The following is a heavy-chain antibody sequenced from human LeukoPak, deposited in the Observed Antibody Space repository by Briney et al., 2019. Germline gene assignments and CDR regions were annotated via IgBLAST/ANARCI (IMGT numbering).Heavy chain of an antibody. J-gene: IGHJ3*01. Sequence: GGSLRLSCVASGFIFEDSAMHWVRQVPGKGLEWVSGISWNSGSIGYADSVKGRVTISRDNAKNSLYLQMNSLRAENTAFYYCSKDCKPWLAYNAFDVWGQGTMVIVSS. CDR1: GFIFEDSA. CDR2: ISWNSGSI. D-gene: IGHD6-19*01. CDR3: SKDCKPWLAYNAFDV. V-gene: IGHV3-9*01.